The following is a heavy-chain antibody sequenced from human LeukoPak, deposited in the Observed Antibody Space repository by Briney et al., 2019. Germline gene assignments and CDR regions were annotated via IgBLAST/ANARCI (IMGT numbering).Heavy chain of an antibody. CDR1: GFMFSSNW. J-gene: IGHJ4*02. V-gene: IGHV3-7*01. CDR2: IKEDGTE. CDR3: VSFYETY. Sequence: GGSLRLSCAASGFMFSSNWMSWVRLAPGKGLEWVANIKEDGTETYVDSVKGRFTISKDNAKNTAYLQMNNLRAEDTAVYYCVSFYETYWGRGTLVTVSS. D-gene: IGHD2/OR15-2a*01.